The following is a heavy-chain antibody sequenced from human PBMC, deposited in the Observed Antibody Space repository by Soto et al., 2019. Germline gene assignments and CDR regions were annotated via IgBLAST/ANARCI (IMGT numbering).Heavy chain of an antibody. J-gene: IGHJ1*01. CDR3: ARFSPALDYDSSGYYYERAEYFQH. Sequence: QVQLVQSGAEVKKPGSSVKVSCKASGGTFSSYAISWVRQAPGQGLEWMGGIIPIFGTANYAQKFQGRVTITADESTSTAYMELSSLRSEDTAVYYCARFSPALDYDSSGYYYERAEYFQHGGQGTLVTVSS. D-gene: IGHD3-22*01. CDR2: IIPIFGTA. V-gene: IGHV1-69*19. CDR1: GGTFSSYA.